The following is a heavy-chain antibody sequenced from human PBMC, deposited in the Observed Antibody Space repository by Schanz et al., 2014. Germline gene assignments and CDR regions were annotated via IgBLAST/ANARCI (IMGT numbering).Heavy chain of an antibody. CDR3: ARDRRNADLDY. Sequence: VQLVESGGGLVKPGGSLRLSCATSGFTLNNAWMNWVRQAPGKGLEWVSVIGVDGTTTYYTDSVKGRFTISRDNSKSTLYLQMNSLRAEDTALYYCARDRRNADLDYWGQGTLVTVSS. CDR1: GFTLNNAW. D-gene: IGHD1-1*01. J-gene: IGHJ4*02. CDR2: IGVDGTTT. V-gene: IGHV3-23*04.